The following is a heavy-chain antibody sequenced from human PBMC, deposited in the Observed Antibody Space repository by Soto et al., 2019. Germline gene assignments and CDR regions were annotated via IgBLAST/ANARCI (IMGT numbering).Heavy chain of an antibody. D-gene: IGHD5-18*01. V-gene: IGHV4-31*03. CDR2: IYYSGST. CDR1: GGSISSGGYY. CDR3: ARDGSKKGYSYGFLGAGAFDI. J-gene: IGHJ3*02. Sequence: LSETLSLTCTVSGGSISSGGYYWSWIRQHPXKGLEWIGYIYYSGSTYYNPSLKSRVTISVDTSKNQFSLKLSSVTAADTAVYYCARDGSKKGYSYGFLGAGAFDIWGQGTMVTVSS.